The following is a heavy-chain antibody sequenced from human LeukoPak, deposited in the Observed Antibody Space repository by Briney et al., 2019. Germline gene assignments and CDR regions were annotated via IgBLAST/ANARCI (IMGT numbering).Heavy chain of an antibody. CDR1: GFTFSSYS. V-gene: IGHV3-48*01. J-gene: IGHJ4*02. D-gene: IGHD5-24*01. CDR3: AKDRERWLQLYYFDY. Sequence: GGSLRLSCAASGFTFSSYSMNWVRQAPGKGLEWVSYISSSSSTIYYADSVKGRFTISRDNAKNSLYLQMNSLRAEDTAVYYCAKDRERWLQLYYFDYWGQGTLVTVSS. CDR2: ISSSSSTI.